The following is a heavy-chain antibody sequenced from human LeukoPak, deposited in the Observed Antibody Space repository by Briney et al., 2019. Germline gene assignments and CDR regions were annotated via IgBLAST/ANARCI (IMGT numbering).Heavy chain of an antibody. CDR3: VTYYYGSSAPKRNY. CDR2: INHSGST. CDR1: GGSFSGYY. J-gene: IGHJ4*02. Sequence: ASETLSLTCAVYGGSFSGYYWSWIRQPPGKGLEWIGEINHSGSTNYNPSLKSRVTISVDTSKNQFSLKLSSVTAADTAVYYCVTYYYGSSAPKRNYWGQGILVTVSS. D-gene: IGHD3-22*01. V-gene: IGHV4-34*01.